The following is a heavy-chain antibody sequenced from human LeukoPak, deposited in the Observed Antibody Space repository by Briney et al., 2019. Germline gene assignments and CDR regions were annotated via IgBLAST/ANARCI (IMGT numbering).Heavy chain of an antibody. V-gene: IGHV5-51*01. Sequence: GESLKISCKGSGYSFTSYWIGWVRQMPGKGLEWMGIVYPGDSDTRYSPSFQGQVTISADKSISTAYLQWSSLKASDTAMYYCARSTATTRGWFDPWGQGTLVTVSS. D-gene: IGHD4-17*01. CDR2: VYPGDSDT. CDR1: GYSFTSYW. CDR3: ARSTATTRGWFDP. J-gene: IGHJ5*02.